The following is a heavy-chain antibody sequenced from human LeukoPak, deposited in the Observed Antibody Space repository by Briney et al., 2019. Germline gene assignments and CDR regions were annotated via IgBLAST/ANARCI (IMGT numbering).Heavy chain of an antibody. D-gene: IGHD3-10*01. J-gene: IGHJ5*01. CDR2: IYHSGST. CDR3: ARLTDGSGSYWFDS. V-gene: IGHV4-59*01. Sequence: SETLSLTCTVSGGSITGYYWSWIRQPPGKGLESIGYIYHSGSTKYNPSLKSRVTISVDTSKKQFSLRMSPATAADTATSFGARLTDGSGSYWFDSWGQGTLVTVSS. CDR1: GGSITGYY.